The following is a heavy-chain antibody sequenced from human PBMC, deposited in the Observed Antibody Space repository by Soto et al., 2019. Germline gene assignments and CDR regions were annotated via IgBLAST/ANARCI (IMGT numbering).Heavy chain of an antibody. D-gene: IGHD3-9*01. CDR3: ARSEGGYFYGMDV. J-gene: IGHJ6*02. CDR1: GGNFASYA. CDR2: IIPIFGTA. Sequence: ASLKVSCKASGGNFASYAIFWVRQAPGQGLEWMGGIIPIFGTATYAQRFQDRVTIKADKSTNTAYMELNSLRFEDTAVYYCARSEGGYFYGMDVWGQGTTVTVSS. V-gene: IGHV1-69*06.